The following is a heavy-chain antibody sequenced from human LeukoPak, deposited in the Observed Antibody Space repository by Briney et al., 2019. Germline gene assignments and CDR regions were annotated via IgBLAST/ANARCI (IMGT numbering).Heavy chain of an antibody. CDR3: ASAVTELQGGY. J-gene: IGHJ4*02. D-gene: IGHD1-26*01. CDR2: ISYDGSNK. CDR1: GFTFSSYA. V-gene: IGHV3-30*01. Sequence: GGSLRLSCAASGFTFSSYAMHWVRQAPGKGLEWVAVISYDGSNKYYADSVKGRFTISRDNSKNTLHLQMNSLRAEDTAVYYCASAVTELQGGYWGQGTLVTVSS.